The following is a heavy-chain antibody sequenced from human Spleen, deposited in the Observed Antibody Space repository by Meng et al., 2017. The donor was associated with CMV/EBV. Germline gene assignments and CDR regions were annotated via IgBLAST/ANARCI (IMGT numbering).Heavy chain of an antibody. CDR2: ISAYNGNT. V-gene: IGHV1-18*01. Sequence: ASVKVSCKASGYTFTSYGISWVRQAPGQGLEWMGWISAYNGNTNYAQKLQGRVTMTRDTSISTAYMELSRLTSDDTAIYYCARGGRVVMVFNWFDPWGQGSLVTVSS. J-gene: IGHJ5*02. D-gene: IGHD2-8*01. CDR3: ARGGRVVMVFNWFDP. CDR1: GYTFTSYG.